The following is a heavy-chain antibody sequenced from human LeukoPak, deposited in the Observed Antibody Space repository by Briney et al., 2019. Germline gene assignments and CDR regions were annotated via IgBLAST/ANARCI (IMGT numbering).Heavy chain of an antibody. CDR1: GFTFSDYY. CDR3: APNSSGWYRYGY. V-gene: IGHV3-11*01. Sequence: GGSLRLSCAASGFTFSDYYMSWIRQAPGKGLEWVSYISSSGSAIYYADSVKGRFTISRDNAKNSLHLQMNSLRAEDTAVYYCAPNSSGWYRYGYWGQGTLVTVSS. CDR2: ISSSGSAI. J-gene: IGHJ4*02. D-gene: IGHD6-19*01.